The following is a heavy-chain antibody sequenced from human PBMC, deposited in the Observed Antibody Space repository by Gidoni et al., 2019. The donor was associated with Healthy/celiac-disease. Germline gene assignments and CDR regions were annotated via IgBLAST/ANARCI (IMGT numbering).Heavy chain of an antibody. V-gene: IGHV1-69*01. D-gene: IGHD3-3*01. Sequence: QVHLVQSGAEVKKHGSSVKVSCKASGGTFSSYAISWVRQAPGQGLEWMGGIIPIFGTANYAQKCQGRVTITADESTSTAYMELCSLRSEDTAVYYCASAYYDFWSGYYPYFDYWGQGTLVTVSS. CDR2: IIPIFGTA. J-gene: IGHJ4*02. CDR3: ASAYYDFWSGYYPYFDY. CDR1: GGTFSSYA.